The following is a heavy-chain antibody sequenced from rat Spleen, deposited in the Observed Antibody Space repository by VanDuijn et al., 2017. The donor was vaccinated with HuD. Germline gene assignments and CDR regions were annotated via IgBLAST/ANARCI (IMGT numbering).Heavy chain of an antibody. CDR2: ISYDGSNS. Sequence: EVKLVESDGGLVQPGRSLKLSCAASGFTFSSFPMAWVRQAPKKGLEWVATISYDGSNSYYRDSVKGRFTVSRDNGKSVLYLQMDTLGSEDTATYYCTRSATLATGGLAYWGQGTRVTVSS. CDR3: TRSATLATGGLAY. CDR1: GFTFSSFP. V-gene: IGHV5-17*01. D-gene: IGHD1-8*01. J-gene: IGHJ3*01.